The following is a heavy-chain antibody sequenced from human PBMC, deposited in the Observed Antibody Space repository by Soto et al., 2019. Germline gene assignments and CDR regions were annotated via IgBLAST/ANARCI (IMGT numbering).Heavy chain of an antibody. CDR3: ARAFYGSGSYY. V-gene: IGHV3-7*01. J-gene: IGHJ4*02. D-gene: IGHD3-10*01. CDR2: IKQDGSEK. Sequence: GGSLRLSCAASGFTFSSYWMSWVRQAPGKGLEWVANIKQDGSEKYYVDSVKGRFTIPRDNAKNSLYPQMNSLRAEDTAVYYCARAFYGSGSYYWGQGTLVTVSS. CDR1: GFTFSSYW.